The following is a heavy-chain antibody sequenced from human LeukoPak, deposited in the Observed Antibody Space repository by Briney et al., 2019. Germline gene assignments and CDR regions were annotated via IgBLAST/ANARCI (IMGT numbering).Heavy chain of an antibody. CDR3: ARHIARDYVRGSYRGGAGFDY. Sequence: SETLSLTCTLSGDSITSSDHYWVWLRQSPGKGLEWIGSVSQSGNTYYRSSLKSRVTISVDTSKNQFSLKLSSVTAADTAVYYCARHIARDYVRGSYRGGAGFDYWGQGTLVTVSS. V-gene: IGHV4-39*01. CDR2: VSQSGNT. J-gene: IGHJ4*02. D-gene: IGHD3-16*02. CDR1: GDSITSSDHY.